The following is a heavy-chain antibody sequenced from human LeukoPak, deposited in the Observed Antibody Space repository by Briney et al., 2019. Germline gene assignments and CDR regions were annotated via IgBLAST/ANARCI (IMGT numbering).Heavy chain of an antibody. D-gene: IGHD6-13*01. CDR2: IRSKANSYAT. CDR3: TRPWDSSSG. CDR1: GFTFSGSA. Sequence: GGSLRLSCAASGFTFSGSAMHWVRQASGKGLEWVGRIRSKANSYATAYAASVKGRFTISRDDSKNTAYLQMNSLKTEDTAVYYCTRPWDSSSGWGQGTLVTVSS. J-gene: IGHJ4*02. V-gene: IGHV3-73*01.